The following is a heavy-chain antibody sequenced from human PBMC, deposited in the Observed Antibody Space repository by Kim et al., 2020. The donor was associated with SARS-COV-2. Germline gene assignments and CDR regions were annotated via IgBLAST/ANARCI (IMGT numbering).Heavy chain of an antibody. CDR2: GNT. CDR3: AGYYYGMDV. V-gene: IGHV1-8*01. J-gene: IGHJ6*02. Sequence: GNTGYDQKFQSRVTMTRNTALSTAYMELCSLRSEDTAVYYCAGYYYGMDVWGQGTTVTVSS.